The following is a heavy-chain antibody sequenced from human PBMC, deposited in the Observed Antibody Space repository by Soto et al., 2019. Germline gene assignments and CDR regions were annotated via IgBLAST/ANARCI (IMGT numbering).Heavy chain of an antibody. CDR2: ISGSGGST. D-gene: IGHD6-13*01. CDR3: ARKGIAAVEI. Sequence: GGSVRLSCAASGFTFSSYAMSWVRQAPGKGLEWVSAISGSGGSTYYTDSVKGRFTISRDNSKNTLYLQMNSLRAEDTAVYYCARKGIAAVEIWGQGAMVTVSS. V-gene: IGHV3-23*01. CDR1: GFTFSSYA. J-gene: IGHJ3*02.